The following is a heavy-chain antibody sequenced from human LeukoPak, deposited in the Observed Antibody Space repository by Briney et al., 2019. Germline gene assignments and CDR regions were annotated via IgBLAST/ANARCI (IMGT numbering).Heavy chain of an antibody. CDR2: INWNGGST. V-gene: IGHV3-20*04. CDR3: AKDQVQQRLVEVVDDAFDI. D-gene: IGHD6-13*01. CDR1: GFTFDDYG. Sequence: PGGSLRLSCAASGFTFDDYGMSWVRQAPGKGLEWVSGINWNGGSTGYADSVKGRFTSSRDNAKNSLYLQMNSLRAEDTAVYYCAKDQVQQRLVEVVDDAFDIWGQGTMVTVSS. J-gene: IGHJ3*02.